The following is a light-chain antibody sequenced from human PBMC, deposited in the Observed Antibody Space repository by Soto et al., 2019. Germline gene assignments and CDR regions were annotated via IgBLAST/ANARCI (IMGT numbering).Light chain of an antibody. Sequence: QSALTQPPSVSGSPGQSVTISCIGTSSDVGTYDRVSWYQAPPGTAPKLIIYEVHYRPSGVPDRFSGSKSGNPASLPISGLQAEDEADYYCSSYAASTTLLFGGGTKLTVL. V-gene: IGLV2-18*02. CDR2: EVH. J-gene: IGLJ2*01. CDR3: SSYAASTTLL. CDR1: SSDVGTYDR.